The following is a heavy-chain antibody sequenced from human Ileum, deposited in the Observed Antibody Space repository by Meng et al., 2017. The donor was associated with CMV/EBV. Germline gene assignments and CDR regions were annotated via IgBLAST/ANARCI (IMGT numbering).Heavy chain of an antibody. CDR2: IYYSGST. V-gene: IGHV4-61*01. J-gene: IGHJ6*02. CDR1: GGSVSSGSYY. CDR3: ARDRDIVVVPAAMYGMDV. D-gene: IGHD2-2*01. Sequence: SETLSLTCTVSGGSVSSGSYYWSWIRQPPGKGLEWIGYIYYSGSTNYNPSLKSRVTISVDTSKNQFSLKLSSVTAADTAVYYCARDRDIVVVPAAMYGMDVWGQGTMVTVSS.